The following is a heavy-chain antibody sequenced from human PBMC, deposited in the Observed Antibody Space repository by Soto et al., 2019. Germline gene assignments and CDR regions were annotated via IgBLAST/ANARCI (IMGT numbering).Heavy chain of an antibody. J-gene: IGHJ5*02. D-gene: IGHD3-22*01. CDR3: ARAWGGSTYYYDSSGLHH. V-gene: IGHV1-2*02. Sequence: ASVKVSCKASVYTFTGYYMHWVRQAPGQGLEWMGWINPNSGGTNYAQKFQGRVTMTRDTSISTAYMELSRLRSDDTAVYYCARAWGGSTYYYDSSGLHHWGQGTLVTVSS. CDR2: INPNSGGT. CDR1: VYTFTGYY.